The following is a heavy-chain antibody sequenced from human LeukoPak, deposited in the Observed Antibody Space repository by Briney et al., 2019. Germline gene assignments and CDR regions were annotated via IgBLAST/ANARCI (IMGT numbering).Heavy chain of an antibody. J-gene: IGHJ6*03. CDR1: GYTFTVYY. V-gene: IGHV1-2*02. Sequence: ASVKVSCKASGYTFTVYYMHWVRQAPGQGLEWMGWINPNSGGTNYAQKFQGRVTMTRDTSISTAYMELSRLRSDDTAVYYCARTTSKYSSGWYYYYYMDVWGKGTTVTVSS. CDR2: INPNSGGT. D-gene: IGHD6-19*01. CDR3: ARTTSKYSSGWYYYYYMDV.